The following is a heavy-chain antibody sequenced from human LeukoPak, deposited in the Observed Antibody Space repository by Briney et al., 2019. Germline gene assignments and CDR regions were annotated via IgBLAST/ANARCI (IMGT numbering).Heavy chain of an antibody. CDR1: GGSFSGYY. J-gene: IGHJ4*02. V-gene: IGHV4-34*01. CDR3: GRWAMVRGVKSRVFDY. CDR2: INHSGST. Sequence: SETLSLTCAVYGGSFSGYYWSWIRQPPGKGLEWIGEINHSGSTNYNPSLKSRVTISVDTSKNQFSLKLSSGAAADTAVYYCGRWAMVRGVKSRVFDYWGQGTLVTVSS. D-gene: IGHD3-10*01.